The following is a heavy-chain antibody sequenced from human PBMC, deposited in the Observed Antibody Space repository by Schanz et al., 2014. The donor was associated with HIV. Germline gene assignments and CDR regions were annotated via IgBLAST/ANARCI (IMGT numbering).Heavy chain of an antibody. CDR2: ISSSDTLL. Sequence: EVQLVESGGGLVKPGGSLRLSCAASGFSLSGYGMNWVRQAPGKGLEWVSSISSSDTLLYYADSVKGRFTISRDNANNSLSLQMKSLRAEDTAVYYCANTEFPYSSSSDYYYGMDVWGQGTTVTVSS. CDR3: ANTEFPYSSSSDYYYGMDV. V-gene: IGHV3-21*02. CDR1: GFSLSGYG. D-gene: IGHD6-6*01. J-gene: IGHJ6*02.